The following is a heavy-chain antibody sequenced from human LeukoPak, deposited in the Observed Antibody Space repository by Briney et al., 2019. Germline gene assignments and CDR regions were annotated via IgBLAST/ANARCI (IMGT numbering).Heavy chain of an antibody. CDR3: ARDSSVEILN. V-gene: IGHV3-7*01. CDR2: IKQDGSEE. J-gene: IGHJ4*02. D-gene: IGHD5-24*01. CDR1: GFTFSSYW. Sequence: VSLRLSCAASGFTFSSYWMSWVRQAPGKGLEWVANIKQDGSEEYYVDSVKGRFTISRDNANNSLYLQMNSLRTEDTAVYYCARDSSVEILNWGQGTLVTVSS.